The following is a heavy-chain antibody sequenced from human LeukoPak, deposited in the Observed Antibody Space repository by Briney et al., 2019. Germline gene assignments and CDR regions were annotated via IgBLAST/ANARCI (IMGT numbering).Heavy chain of an antibody. CDR1: GFTFSDYY. CDR3: ASEGYRYYYYGMDV. J-gene: IGHJ6*02. Sequence: PGGSLRLSCAASGFTFSDYYMSWIRQAPGKGLEWVSYISSSGSTIYYADSVKGRFTISRDNAKNSLYLQMNSLRAEDTAVYYCASEGYRYYYYGMDVWGQGTTVTVSS. CDR2: ISSSGSTI. D-gene: IGHD3-16*02. V-gene: IGHV3-11*04.